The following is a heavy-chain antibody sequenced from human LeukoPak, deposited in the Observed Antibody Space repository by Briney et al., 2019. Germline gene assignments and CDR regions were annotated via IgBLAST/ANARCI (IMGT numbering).Heavy chain of an antibody. J-gene: IGHJ4*02. D-gene: IGHD3-10*01. CDR2: IWYDGSNK. CDR1: GFTFSRHV. V-gene: IGHV3-33*06. Sequence: PGGSLRLSCAASGFTFSRHVMHWVRQAPGKGLEWVPLIWYDGSNKNYADSVKGRFTISRDNSKNTVYLQMNTLRAEDTAVYYCAKSPYGLGSYAIAGDYWGQGTLVTVSS. CDR3: AKSPYGLGSYAIAGDY.